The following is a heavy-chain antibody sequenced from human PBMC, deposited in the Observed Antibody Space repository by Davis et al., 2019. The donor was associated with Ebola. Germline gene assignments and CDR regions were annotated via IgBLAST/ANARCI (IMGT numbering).Heavy chain of an antibody. CDR2: IYYSGST. CDR1: GGSISSYY. CDR3: ASSGRVDFWSGYSFDP. D-gene: IGHD3-3*01. Sequence: MPSETLSLTCTVSGGSISSYYWSWIRQPPGKGLEWIGYIYYSGSTNYNPSLKSRVTISVDTSKNQFSLKLSSVTAADTAVYYCASSGRVDFWSGYSFDPWGQGTLVTVSS. J-gene: IGHJ5*02. V-gene: IGHV4-59*01.